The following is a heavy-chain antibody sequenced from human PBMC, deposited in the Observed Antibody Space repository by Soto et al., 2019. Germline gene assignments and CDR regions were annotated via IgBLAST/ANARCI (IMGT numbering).Heavy chain of an antibody. Sequence: QVQLVESGGGLVKPGGSLRLSCAASGFTFSDYYMSWIRQAPGKGLEWVSYISSSGSTIYYPDSVKGRFTISRDNATNSLYLQMNSMRAEDTAVYYCARDGGRKLPAYYYGMDVWGQGATVTVSS. CDR1: GFTFSDYY. CDR2: ISSSGSTI. CDR3: ARDGGRKLPAYYYGMDV. V-gene: IGHV3-11*01. J-gene: IGHJ6*02. D-gene: IGHD2-15*01.